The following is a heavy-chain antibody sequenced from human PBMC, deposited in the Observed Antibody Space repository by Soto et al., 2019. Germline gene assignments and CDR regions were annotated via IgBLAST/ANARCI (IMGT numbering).Heavy chain of an antibody. V-gene: IGHV2-5*02. Sequence: SGPTLVNPTQTLTLTCTFSGFSLSTSGVGVGWIRQPPGKALEWLALIYWDDDKRYSPSLKSRLTITKDTSKNQVVLTMTNMDPVDTATYYCAHAHRGRWCSSTSCHTYYFDYWGQGTLVTVSS. CDR2: IYWDDDK. D-gene: IGHD2-2*01. J-gene: IGHJ4*02. CDR1: GFSLSTSGVG. CDR3: AHAHRGRWCSSTSCHTYYFDY.